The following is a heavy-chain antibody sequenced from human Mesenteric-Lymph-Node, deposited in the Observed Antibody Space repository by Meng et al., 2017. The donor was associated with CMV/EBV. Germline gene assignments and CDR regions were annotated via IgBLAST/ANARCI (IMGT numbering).Heavy chain of an antibody. CDR1: GFTFNSYA. CDR3: AKDNSASYYYYGMDV. CDR2: IRYDGSNK. D-gene: IGHD2/OR15-2a*01. J-gene: IGHJ6*02. V-gene: IGHV3-30*02. Sequence: GGSLRLSCAASGFTFNSYAMHWVRHAPGKGLEWVAFIRYDGSNKYYADSVKGRFTISRDNSKNTLYLQMNSLRAEDTAVYFCAKDNSASYYYYGMDVWGQGTTVTVSS.